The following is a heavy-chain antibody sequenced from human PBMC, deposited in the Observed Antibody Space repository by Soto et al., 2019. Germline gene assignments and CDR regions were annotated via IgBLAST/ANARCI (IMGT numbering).Heavy chain of an antibody. D-gene: IGHD3-9*01. CDR2: VNPNSGDT. J-gene: IGHJ5*02. CDR1: GYTFSSYD. CDR3: GRKVWLDWFVDR. Sequence: QMQLVQSGAEVKKPGASVKVSCKASGYTFSSYDITWVRQAAGQGLEWMGWVNPNSGDTDYTQKFQGRVTMTRDTSTNTAYMELSSLRSEDTAVYYCGRKVWLDWFVDRWGQGNLVTVSS. V-gene: IGHV1-8*02.